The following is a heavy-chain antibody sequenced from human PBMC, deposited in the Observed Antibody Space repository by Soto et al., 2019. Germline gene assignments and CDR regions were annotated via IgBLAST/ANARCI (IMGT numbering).Heavy chain of an antibody. CDR3: ARGGYTSGWFRF. CDR2: INSSGST. Sequence: SETLSLTCAVHGGSFRGYHWTWIRQPPGKGLEWIGEINSSGSTNDNPSLKSRVTISRDTSKNQFSLSLSSVTAADTAIYYCARGGYTSGWFRFWGQGILVTVS. V-gene: IGHV4-34*01. D-gene: IGHD6-19*01. CDR1: GGSFRGYH. J-gene: IGHJ4*02.